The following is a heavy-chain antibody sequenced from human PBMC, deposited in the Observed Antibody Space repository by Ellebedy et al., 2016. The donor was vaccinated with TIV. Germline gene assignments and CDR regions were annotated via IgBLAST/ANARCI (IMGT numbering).Heavy chain of an antibody. CDR2: MKPGSGNT. J-gene: IGHJ5*02. CDR1: GYTFTDYD. V-gene: IGHV1-8*01. Sequence: AASVKVSCKASGYTFTDYDINWVRQATGQGLEYLGWMKPGSGNTGYAQKFEGRVTMTRNTSTSTAYMELRRLRSDDTAVYYCVVGLFHPWGQGTLVTVSS. CDR3: VVGLFHP. D-gene: IGHD3/OR15-3a*01.